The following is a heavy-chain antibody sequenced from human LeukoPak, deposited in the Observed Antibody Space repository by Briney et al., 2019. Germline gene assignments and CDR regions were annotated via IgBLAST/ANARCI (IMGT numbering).Heavy chain of an antibody. CDR3: AKAHGGSYHSGID. CDR2: ISGSGGST. V-gene: IGHV3-23*01. Sequence: GGSLRLSCAASGFTFNNYAMNWVRQAPGKGLEWVSGISGSGGSTYYADSVKGRFSISRDNSKNTLYLQLNSLRVEDTAEYYCAKAHGGSYHSGIDWGQGTLVIVSS. J-gene: IGHJ4*02. CDR1: GFTFNNYA. D-gene: IGHD1-26*01.